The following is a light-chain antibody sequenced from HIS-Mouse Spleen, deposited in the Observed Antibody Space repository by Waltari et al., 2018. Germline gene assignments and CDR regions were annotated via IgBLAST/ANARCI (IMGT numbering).Light chain of an antibody. V-gene: IGLV2-8*01. CDR1: SSDVGGYNY. J-gene: IGLJ2*01. Sequence: QSALTQPPSASGSPGQSVTIPCTGTSSDVGGYNYVSWYQQHPGKAPNLMSYDVSKRPSRVPDRFAGSKSGNTASLTVSGLQAEDEADYYCSSYAGSNNVVFGGGTKLTVL. CDR2: DVS. CDR3: SSYAGSNNVV.